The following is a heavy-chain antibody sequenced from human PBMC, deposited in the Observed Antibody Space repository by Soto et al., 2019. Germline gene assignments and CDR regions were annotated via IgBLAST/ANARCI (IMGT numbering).Heavy chain of an antibody. CDR3: ARESRDYDFWSGYYYYGMDV. V-gene: IGHV4-31*03. CDR2: IYYSGST. CDR1: GGPISSGGYY. J-gene: IGHJ6*02. D-gene: IGHD3-3*01. Sequence: SETLSLTCTVSGGPISSGGYYWSWIRQHPGKGLEWIGYIYYSGSTYYNPSLKSRVTISVDTSKNQFSLKLSSVTAADTAVYYCARESRDYDFWSGYYYYGMDVWGQGTTVTVSS.